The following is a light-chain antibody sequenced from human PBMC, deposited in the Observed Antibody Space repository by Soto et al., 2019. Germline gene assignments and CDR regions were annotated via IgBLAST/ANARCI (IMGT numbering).Light chain of an antibody. CDR1: SANIGAAYN. Sequence: QSVLTQPPSVSGAPGQRVTISCTGSSANIGAAYNVDWYQQLPGTAPKLLIYGNNNRPPGVPARFSGSKSGTSASLAIAGLQAEDEGDYYCQSYDSSLSGYVFGTGTKLTVL. CDR3: QSYDSSLSGYV. V-gene: IGLV1-40*01. CDR2: GNN. J-gene: IGLJ1*01.